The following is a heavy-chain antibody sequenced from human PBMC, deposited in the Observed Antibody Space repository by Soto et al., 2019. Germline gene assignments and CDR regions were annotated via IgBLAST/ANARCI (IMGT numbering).Heavy chain of an antibody. CDR1: GFSFSNYW. D-gene: IGHD2-15*01. Sequence: GSLRLSCAASGFSFSNYWMNWVRQLPGKGLEWVANIKQDGGETYYVDSVKGRFTVSRDNAKISLYLQMNSLRAEDTAVYYCARGGNIVPAVYGMGVWGQGTTVTVSS. V-gene: IGHV3-7*03. J-gene: IGHJ6*02. CDR3: ARGGNIVPAVYGMGV. CDR2: IKQDGGET.